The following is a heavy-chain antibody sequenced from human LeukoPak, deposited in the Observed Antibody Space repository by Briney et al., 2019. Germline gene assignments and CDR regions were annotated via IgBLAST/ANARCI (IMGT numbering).Heavy chain of an antibody. CDR3: ARDGGAWIQLWLSFDY. D-gene: IGHD5-18*01. Sequence: GGPLRLSCAASGFTFSSYAMHWVRQAPGKGLEWVAAISYDRSNKYYADSVKGRFTISRDNSENTLYLQMNSLKIEDTAVYYCARDGGAWIQLWLSFDYWGQGTLVTVSS. CDR1: GFTFSSYA. V-gene: IGHV3-30-3*01. J-gene: IGHJ4*02. CDR2: ISYDRSNK.